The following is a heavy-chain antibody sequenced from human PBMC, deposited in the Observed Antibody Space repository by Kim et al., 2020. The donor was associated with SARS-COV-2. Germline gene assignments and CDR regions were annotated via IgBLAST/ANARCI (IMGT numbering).Heavy chain of an antibody. V-gene: IGHV3-23*01. CDR2: ISGSGGST. CDR3: AKGVIVLLRFGELLSPDAFDI. D-gene: IGHD3-10*01. Sequence: GGSLRLSCAASGFTFSSYAMSWVRQAPGKGLEWVSAISGSGGSTYYADSVKGRFTISRDNSKNTLYLQMNSLRAEDTAVYYCAKGVIVLLRFGELLSPDAFDIGGQETMVTVSS. J-gene: IGHJ3*02. CDR1: GFTFSSYA.